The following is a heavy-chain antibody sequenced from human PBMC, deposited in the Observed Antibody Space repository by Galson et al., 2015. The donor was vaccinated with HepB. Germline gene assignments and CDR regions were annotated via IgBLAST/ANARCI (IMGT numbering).Heavy chain of an antibody. J-gene: IGHJ4*02. Sequence: SLRLSCAASGFTFSSYWMHWVRQAPGKGLVWVSRINSDGSSTSYADSVKGRFTISRDNAKNTLYLQMNSLRAEDTAVYYCASPTHGGGYSYGIWGQGTLVTVSS. V-gene: IGHV3-74*01. D-gene: IGHD5-18*01. CDR2: INSDGSST. CDR3: ASPTHGGGYSYGI. CDR1: GFTFSSYW.